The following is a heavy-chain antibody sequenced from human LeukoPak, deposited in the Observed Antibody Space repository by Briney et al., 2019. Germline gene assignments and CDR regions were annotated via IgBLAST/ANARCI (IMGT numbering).Heavy chain of an antibody. CDR2: INPNSGGT. V-gene: IGHV1-18*01. D-gene: IGHD3-9*01. Sequence: RQAPGXXLEWMGWINPNSGGTNYAQKLQGRVTMTTDTSTSTAYMELRSLRSDDTAVYYCARGTYFDWLLTSRDYGMDVWGQGTTVTVSS. CDR3: ARGTYFDWLLTSRDYGMDV. J-gene: IGHJ6*02.